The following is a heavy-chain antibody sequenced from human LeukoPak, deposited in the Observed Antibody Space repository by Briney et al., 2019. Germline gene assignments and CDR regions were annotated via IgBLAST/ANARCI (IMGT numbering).Heavy chain of an antibody. J-gene: IGHJ4*02. CDR3: ARHVVAGDDYFDY. D-gene: IGHD2-21*01. CDR2: IYYSGST. V-gene: IGHV4-59*08. CDR1: GGSISSYY. Sequence: NPSETLSLTCTVSGGSISSYYWSWIRQPPGKGLEWIGYIYYSGSTNYNPSLKSRVTISVDTSKNQFSLKLSSVTAADTAVYYCARHVVAGDDYFDYWGQGTLVTVSS.